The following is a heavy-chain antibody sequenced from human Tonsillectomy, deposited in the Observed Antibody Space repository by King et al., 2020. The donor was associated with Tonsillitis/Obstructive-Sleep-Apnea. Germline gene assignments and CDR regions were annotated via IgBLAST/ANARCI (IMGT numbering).Heavy chain of an antibody. CDR1: GGSISTYY. CDR3: ASGTQTPYYYDSSPPRIWYFDL. J-gene: IGHJ2*01. CDR2: IFYSGST. D-gene: IGHD3-22*01. V-gene: IGHV4-59*08. Sequence: QLQLQESGPGLVKPSETLSLTCTVSGGSISTYYWSWIRQPPGKGLEWIGYIFYSGSTNYNPSLKSRVTISVDTSKNQFSLKLSSVTAADTAVYYCASGTQTPYYYDSSPPRIWYFDLWGRGTLLTVSS.